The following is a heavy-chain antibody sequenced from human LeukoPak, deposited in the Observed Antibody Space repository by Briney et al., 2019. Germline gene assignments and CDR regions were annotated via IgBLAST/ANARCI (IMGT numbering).Heavy chain of an antibody. D-gene: IGHD6-13*01. V-gene: IGHV4-59*01. CDR1: GGSISSYY. J-gene: IGHJ4*02. CDR2: ISYSGST. Sequence: SETLSLTCTVSGGSISSYYWSWIRQPPGKGLEWIGYISYSGSTNYNPSLKSRVTISVDTSNNQFSLKLSSMTAADTAVYYCARHGYSSSWYDYWGQGTLVTVSS. CDR3: ARHGYSSSWYDY.